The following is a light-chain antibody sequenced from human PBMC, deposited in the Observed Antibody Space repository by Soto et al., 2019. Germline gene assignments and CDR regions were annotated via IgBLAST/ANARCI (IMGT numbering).Light chain of an antibody. CDR3: QQYSFLPRT. CDR2: GAS. Sequence: EIVLTQSPCTLSFSPLERSTLSCWASQNVLSNYLAWYQQKPGQAPRLLIYGASTRATGIPDRFGGSGSGTDFTLTISRLEPEDFAVYYCQQYSFLPRTFGQGTKVDIK. J-gene: IGKJ1*01. V-gene: IGKV3-20*01. CDR1: QNVLSNY.